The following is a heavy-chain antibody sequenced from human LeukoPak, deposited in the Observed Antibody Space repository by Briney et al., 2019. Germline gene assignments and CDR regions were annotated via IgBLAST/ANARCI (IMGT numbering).Heavy chain of an antibody. CDR1: GYTLTELS. J-gene: IGHJ6*03. CDR2: FDPEDGET. Sequence: ASVKVSCKVSGYTLTELSMHWVRQAPGKGLEWMGGFDPEDGETIYAQKFQGRVTMTEDTSTDTAYMELSSLRSEDTAVYYCATTRLGYYYMDVWGKGTTVTVSS. V-gene: IGHV1-24*01. CDR3: ATTRLGYYYMDV.